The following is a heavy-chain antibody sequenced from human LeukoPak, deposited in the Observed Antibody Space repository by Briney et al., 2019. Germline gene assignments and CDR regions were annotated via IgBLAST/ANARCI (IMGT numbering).Heavy chain of an antibody. V-gene: IGHV3-48*03. CDR1: GFTFSSYE. CDR2: ISSSGSTI. CDR3: AADGPGGAVAGIRY. D-gene: IGHD6-19*01. J-gene: IGHJ4*02. Sequence: GGSMRPSCAASGFTFSSYEMNWVRQAPGKGLEWVSYISSSGSTIYYADSVKGRFTTSRDNAKNSLYLQMNSLRAEDTAVYYCAADGPGGAVAGIRYWGQGTLVTSSS.